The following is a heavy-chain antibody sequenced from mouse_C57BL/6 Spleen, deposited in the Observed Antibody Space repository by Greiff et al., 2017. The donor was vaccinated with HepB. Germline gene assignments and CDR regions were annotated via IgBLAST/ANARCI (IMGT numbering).Heavy chain of an antibody. D-gene: IGHD4-1*01. CDR1: GYTFTSYW. CDR3: ARDWDEAMDY. J-gene: IGHJ4*01. V-gene: IGHV1-52*01. CDR2: IDPSDSET. Sequence: QVQLQQPGAELVRPGSSVKLSCKASGYTFTSYWMHWVKQRPIQGLEWIGNIDPSDSETHYNQKFKDKATLTVDKSSSTAYMQRSSLTSEDSAVYYCARDWDEAMDYWGQGTSVTVSS.